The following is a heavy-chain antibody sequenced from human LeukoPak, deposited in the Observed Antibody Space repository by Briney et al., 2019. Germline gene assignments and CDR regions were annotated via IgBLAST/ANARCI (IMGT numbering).Heavy chain of an antibody. V-gene: IGHV3-21*01. CDR3: AIDYYGDYGHDY. Sequence: GGSLRLSCAASGFTFTTYSMNWVGQAPGKGLEWVSSISSSSHTYYADSVKGRFTISRDSAQNLLHLQMNSLRAEDTAVYYCAIDYYGDYGHDYWGQGTLVTVSS. CDR2: ISSSSHT. D-gene: IGHD4-17*01. J-gene: IGHJ4*02. CDR1: GFTFTTYS.